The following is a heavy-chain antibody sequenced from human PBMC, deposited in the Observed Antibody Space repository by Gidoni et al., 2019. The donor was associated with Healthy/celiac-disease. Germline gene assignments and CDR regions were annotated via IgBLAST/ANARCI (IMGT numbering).Heavy chain of an antibody. Sequence: ELQLAESAGGWVQPGGSLRLSRAASVFTASSHYMSWVRQAPGKGLEWVSVIYSGGSTYYAESVKGRFTSSRDNCKDTLYLQKNSLRTENTAVYYCEREGSEYCSGGSCYDDYWGQGTLVTVSS. CDR2: IYSGGST. CDR3: EREGSEYCSGGSCYDDY. CDR1: VFTASSHY. V-gene: IGHV3-66*01. D-gene: IGHD2-15*01. J-gene: IGHJ4*02.